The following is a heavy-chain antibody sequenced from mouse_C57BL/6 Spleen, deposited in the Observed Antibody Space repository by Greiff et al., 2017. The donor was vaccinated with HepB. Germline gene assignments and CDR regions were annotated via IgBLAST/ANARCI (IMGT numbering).Heavy chain of an antibody. D-gene: IGHD1-1*02. CDR3: ARYRYGEGFAY. V-gene: IGHV5-4*03. CDR1: GFTFSSYA. Sequence: EVKLVESGGGLVKPGGSLKLSCAASGFTFSSYAMSWVRQTPEKRLEWVATISDGGSYTYYPDNVKGRFTISRDNAKNNLYLQMSHLKSEDTAMYYCARYRYGEGFAYWGQGTLVTVSA. CDR2: ISDGGSYT. J-gene: IGHJ3*01.